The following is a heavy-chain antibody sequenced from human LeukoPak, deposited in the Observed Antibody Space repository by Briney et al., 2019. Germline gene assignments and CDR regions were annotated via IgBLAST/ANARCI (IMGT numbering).Heavy chain of an antibody. CDR2: INPNSGGT. CDR1: LYTFTADY. D-gene: IGHD2-15*01. Sequence: VAALRVSSEPSLYTFTADYMRSVPQAPEQGLGWMGWINPNSGGTNYAQKFQGRVTMTRDTSISTAYMELSRLRSDDTAVYYCARMVDWGAFDIWGQGTMVTVSS. CDR3: ARMVDWGAFDI. V-gene: IGHV1-2*02. J-gene: IGHJ3*02.